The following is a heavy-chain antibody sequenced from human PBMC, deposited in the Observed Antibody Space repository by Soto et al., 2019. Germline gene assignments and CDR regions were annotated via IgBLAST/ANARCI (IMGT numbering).Heavy chain of an antibody. CDR3: ATSGEEAALDF. V-gene: IGHV1-46*01. CDR2: INPSGGGT. J-gene: IGHJ3*01. D-gene: IGHD7-27*01. Sequence: ASVKVSCKASEYTFTFSSSYIHWVRQAPGQGLEWMGIINPSGGGTSYAQKFQDRVAMTRDTSTSTVYMELSSLRSDDTAAYYCATSGEEAALDFWGQGTTVTVSS. CDR1: EYTFTFSSSY.